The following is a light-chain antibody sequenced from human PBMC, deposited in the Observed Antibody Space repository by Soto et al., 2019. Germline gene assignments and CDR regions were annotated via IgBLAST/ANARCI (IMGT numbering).Light chain of an antibody. J-gene: IGKJ4*01. CDR1: QGISKY. CDR2: AAS. Sequence: DIQMTQSPSSLSASVGDRVTITCRASQGISKYLAWYQQKPGKVPKLLIYAASTLPSGVPSRFSGSGSGTDFTLTISRLQPEDVATYYCQKYSSAPLTFGGGTKVEIK. V-gene: IGKV1-27*01. CDR3: QKYSSAPLT.